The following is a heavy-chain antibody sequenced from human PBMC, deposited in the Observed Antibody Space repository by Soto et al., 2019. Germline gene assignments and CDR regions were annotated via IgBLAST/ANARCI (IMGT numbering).Heavy chain of an antibody. D-gene: IGHD6-6*01. CDR3: ARATGEYSSSWLDY. J-gene: IGHJ4*02. CDR2: IYHSGST. CDR1: GYSISSGYY. V-gene: IGHV4-38-2*01. Sequence: SETLSLTCAVSGYSISSGYYWGWIRQPPGKGLEWIGSIYHSGSTYYNPSLKSRVTISVDTSKNQFSLKLSSVTAADTAVYYCARATGEYSSSWLDYWGQGTLVTVSS.